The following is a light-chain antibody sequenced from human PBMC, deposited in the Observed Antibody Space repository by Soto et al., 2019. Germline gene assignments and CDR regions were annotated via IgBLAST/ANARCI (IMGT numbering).Light chain of an antibody. Sequence: DIQMTQSPSTLSASVGDRVTITCRASQSISSWLAWYQQKPGKAPKLLIYDASSLESGVPSRFSGSGSGTEFTLTISSLQPDDFATYYCQQYNSYWTFGQANKVEIK. CDR3: QQYNSYWT. V-gene: IGKV1-5*01. CDR1: QSISSW. CDR2: DAS. J-gene: IGKJ1*01.